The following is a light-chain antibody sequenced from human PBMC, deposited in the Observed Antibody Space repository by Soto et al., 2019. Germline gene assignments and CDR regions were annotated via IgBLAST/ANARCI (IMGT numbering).Light chain of an antibody. J-gene: IGKJ1*01. V-gene: IGKV3-20*01. CDR1: QSVSSSD. Sequence: EVVLTQSPGTRSCSRGERATVSCRSRQSVSSSDLAWYQQKPGQAPRLLISGASGRATGIPARFSASGSGTDFTLTISSLEPEDFAVYYCQQYGSSPWTFGQGTKVDIK. CDR2: GAS. CDR3: QQYGSSPWT.